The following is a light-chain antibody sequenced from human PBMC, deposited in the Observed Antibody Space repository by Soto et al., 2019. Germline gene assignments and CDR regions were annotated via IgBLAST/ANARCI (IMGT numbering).Light chain of an antibody. CDR3: QQYNNWPYT. Sequence: EIVMPQSPATLSVSPGERATLSCRASQSVSSNLAWYQQKPGQAPRLLIYGASTRATGIPARFSGSGSGTEFTLTISSLQSEEFAVYYCQQYNNWPYTFGQGTKLEIK. CDR2: GAS. J-gene: IGKJ2*01. V-gene: IGKV3-15*01. CDR1: QSVSSN.